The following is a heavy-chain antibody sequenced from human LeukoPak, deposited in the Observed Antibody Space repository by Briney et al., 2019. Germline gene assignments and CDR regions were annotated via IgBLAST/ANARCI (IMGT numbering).Heavy chain of an antibody. CDR2: ISSSSSYI. Sequence: PGGSLRLSCAAPGFTFSSYGMNWVRQAPGKGLEWVSSISSSSSYIYYADSVKGRFTISRDNAKNSLYLQMNSLRAEDTAVYYCARDPSYDFWSGLSASDYWGQGTLVTVSS. CDR3: ARDPSYDFWSGLSASDY. CDR1: GFTFSSYG. V-gene: IGHV3-21*01. J-gene: IGHJ4*02. D-gene: IGHD3-3*01.